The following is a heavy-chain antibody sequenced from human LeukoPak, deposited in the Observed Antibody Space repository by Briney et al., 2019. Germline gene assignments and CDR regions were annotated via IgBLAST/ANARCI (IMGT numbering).Heavy chain of an antibody. J-gene: IGHJ4*02. Sequence: SETLSLTCAVYGGSFSGYYWSWIRQPPGKGLEWIGEINHSGSTKYNSSLKSRVTISVDTSKNQFSLKVTSVTAADTAVYYCARSLFVGDYIPFDSWSQGTLVTVSS. CDR1: GGSFSGYY. CDR2: INHSGST. D-gene: IGHD4-17*01. CDR3: ARSLFVGDYIPFDS. V-gene: IGHV4-34*01.